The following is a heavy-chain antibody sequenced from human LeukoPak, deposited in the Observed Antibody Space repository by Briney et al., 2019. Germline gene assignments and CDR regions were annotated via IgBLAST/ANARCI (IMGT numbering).Heavy chain of an antibody. V-gene: IGHV3-30*18. D-gene: IGHD3-22*01. Sequence: GGSLRLSCAASGFTFSSYGMHWVRRAPGKGLEWVGFVSYDGSKKFYADFVKGRFSISRDNSKNTLYVQMNSLGAEDTALYYCAKLGFDSSGSHSLVDYWGQGTPVTVSS. J-gene: IGHJ4*02. CDR2: VSYDGSKK. CDR1: GFTFSSYG. CDR3: AKLGFDSSGSHSLVDY.